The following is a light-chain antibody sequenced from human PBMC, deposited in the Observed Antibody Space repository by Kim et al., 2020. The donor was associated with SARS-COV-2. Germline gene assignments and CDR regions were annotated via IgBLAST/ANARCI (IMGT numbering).Light chain of an antibody. J-gene: IGKJ2*01. Sequence: SASVGDKVPITCRARQSIHIYLNGYQQKPAKAPKLLIYAASSLQSGVPSRFSVSGSGTYFTLTISSLQPEDFATYYCQQSYSTPYTFGQGTKLEI. CDR3: QQSYSTPYT. CDR1: QSIHIY. V-gene: IGKV1-39*01. CDR2: AAS.